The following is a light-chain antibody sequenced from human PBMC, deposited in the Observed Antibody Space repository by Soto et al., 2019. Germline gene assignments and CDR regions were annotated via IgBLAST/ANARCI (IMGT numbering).Light chain of an antibody. V-gene: IGKV3-20*01. Sequence: EIVLTQSPGTLSLSPGERATLSCRASQSVSSNLAWYQQKPGQAPRLLIYGASTRATGIPARFSGSGSGTDFTLTINRLEPEDFAVYYCHQYRTFGQGTKVDIK. J-gene: IGKJ1*01. CDR1: QSVSSN. CDR3: HQYRT. CDR2: GAS.